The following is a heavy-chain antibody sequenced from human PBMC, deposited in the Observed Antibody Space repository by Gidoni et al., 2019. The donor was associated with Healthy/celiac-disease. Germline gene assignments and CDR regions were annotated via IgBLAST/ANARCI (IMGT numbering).Heavy chain of an antibody. CDR3: ARDRVATMGLDAFDI. J-gene: IGHJ3*02. CDR1: GFTFRSYS. Sequence: EVQLVESGGGLVKPGGSLRLPCAASGFTFRSYSMNWVRQAPGKGLDWVSSVSSSSSYIYYADSVKGRFTISRDNAKNSLYLQMNSLRAEDTAVYYCARDRVATMGLDAFDIWGQGTMVTVSS. CDR2: VSSSSSYI. D-gene: IGHD5-12*01. V-gene: IGHV3-21*01.